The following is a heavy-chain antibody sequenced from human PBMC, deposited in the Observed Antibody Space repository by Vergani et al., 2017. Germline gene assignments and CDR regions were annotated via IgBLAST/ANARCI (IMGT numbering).Heavy chain of an antibody. CDR2: ISWNSGSI. CDR3: ARDGKGLSLDY. Sequence: EVQLVESGGGLVQPGRSLRLSCAASGFTFDDYAMHWVRQAPGKGLEWVSGISWNSGSIGYADSVKGRFTISRDNAKNSLYLQMNSLRAEDTAVYYCARDGKGLSLDYWGQGTLVTVSS. J-gene: IGHJ4*02. CDR1: GFTFDDYA. V-gene: IGHV3-9*01. D-gene: IGHD3-16*02.